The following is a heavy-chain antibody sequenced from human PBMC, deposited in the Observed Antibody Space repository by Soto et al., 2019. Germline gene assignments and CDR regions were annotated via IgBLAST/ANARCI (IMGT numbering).Heavy chain of an antibody. D-gene: IGHD3-3*01. J-gene: IGHJ5*02. Sequence: VASVKVSCKASGYTFTSYAMHWVRQAPGQRLEWMGWINAGNGNTKYSQKFQGRVTITRDTSASTAYMELSSLRSEDTAVYYCARDFNFWSGYMWFDPWGQGTLVTVSS. CDR3: ARDFNFWSGYMWFDP. CDR2: INAGNGNT. V-gene: IGHV1-3*01. CDR1: GYTFTSYA.